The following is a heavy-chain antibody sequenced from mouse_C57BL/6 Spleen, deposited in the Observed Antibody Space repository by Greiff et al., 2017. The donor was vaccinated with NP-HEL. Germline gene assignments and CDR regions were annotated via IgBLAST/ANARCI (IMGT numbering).Heavy chain of an antibody. J-gene: IGHJ3*01. CDR1: GYTFTDYY. CDR2: INPNNGGT. CDR3: AGGGPLSLRPFAY. D-gene: IGHD1-2*01. Sequence: EVQLQQSGPELVKPGASVKISCKASGYTFTDYYMNWVKQSHGKSLEWIGDINPNNGGTSYNQKFKGKATLTVDKSSSTAYMELRSLTSEDSAVYYCAGGGPLSLRPFAYWGQGTLVTVSA. V-gene: IGHV1-26*01.